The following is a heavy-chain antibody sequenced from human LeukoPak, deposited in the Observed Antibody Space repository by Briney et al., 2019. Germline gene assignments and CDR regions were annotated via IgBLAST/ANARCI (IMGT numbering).Heavy chain of an antibody. D-gene: IGHD3-3*01. Sequence: SETLSLTCAVYGGSFSGYYWSWIRQPPGKGLEWIGEIYHSGSTNYNPSLKSRVTISVDTSKNQFSLKLSSVTAADTAVYYCARGRLRHFDYWGQGTLVTVSS. V-gene: IGHV4-34*01. CDR1: GGSFSGYY. J-gene: IGHJ4*02. CDR2: IYHSGST. CDR3: ARGRLRHFDY.